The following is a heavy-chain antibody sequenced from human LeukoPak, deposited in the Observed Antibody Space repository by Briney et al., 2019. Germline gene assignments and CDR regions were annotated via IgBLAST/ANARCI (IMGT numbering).Heavy chain of an antibody. D-gene: IGHD6-19*01. CDR1: GFTFSSYS. CDR3: ARGSHSSGWHYLFDY. J-gene: IGHJ4*02. CDR2: ISSSSSTI. Sequence: PGGSLRLSCAASGFTFSSYSMNWVRQAPGKGLELVSYISSSSSTIYYADSVKGRFTISRDNAKNSLYLQMNSLRAEDTAVYYCARGSHSSGWHYLFDYWGQGTLVTVSS. V-gene: IGHV3-48*01.